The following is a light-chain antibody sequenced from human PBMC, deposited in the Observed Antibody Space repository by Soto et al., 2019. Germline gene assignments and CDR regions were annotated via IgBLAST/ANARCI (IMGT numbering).Light chain of an antibody. CDR1: SSNIGAGYD. J-gene: IGLJ1*01. CDR2: GNS. Sequence: QSVLTQPPSVSGAPGQRVTISCPGSSSNIGAGYDVHWYQQLPGTAPKLLTYGNSNRPSGVPDRFSGSKSGTSASLAITGLQAEDEADYYCQSYDSSLSGDVFGTGTKVTVL. CDR3: QSYDSSLSGDV. V-gene: IGLV1-40*01.